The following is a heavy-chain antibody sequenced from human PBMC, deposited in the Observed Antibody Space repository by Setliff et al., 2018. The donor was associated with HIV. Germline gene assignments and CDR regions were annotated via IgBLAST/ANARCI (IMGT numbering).Heavy chain of an antibody. Sequence: PSETLSLTCTVSGGSISSSSYYWGWIRQPPGKGLEWIGSIYYSGSTYYNPSLKSRVTISVDTSKNQFSLKLSSVTAADTAVYYCASTYYNFWSGQAAYNWFDPWGQGTLVTSP. J-gene: IGHJ5*02. D-gene: IGHD3-3*01. V-gene: IGHV4-39*01. CDR2: IYYSGST. CDR1: GGSISSSSYY. CDR3: ASTYYNFWSGQAAYNWFDP.